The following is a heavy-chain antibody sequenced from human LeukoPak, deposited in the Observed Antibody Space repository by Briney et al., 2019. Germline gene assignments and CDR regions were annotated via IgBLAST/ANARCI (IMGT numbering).Heavy chain of an antibody. CDR2: ISGSGGST. CDR3: AKGPGLIVVVVAATLGWFDP. CDR1: GFTFSNYA. J-gene: IGHJ5*02. V-gene: IGHV3-23*01. Sequence: GGSLRLSCAASGFTFSNYAMGWVRQAPGKGLEWVSGISGSGGSTYFADSVKGRFTISRDNSKNTLYLQMNSLRAEDTAVYYCAKGPGLIVVVVAATLGWFDPWGQGTLVTVSS. D-gene: IGHD2-15*01.